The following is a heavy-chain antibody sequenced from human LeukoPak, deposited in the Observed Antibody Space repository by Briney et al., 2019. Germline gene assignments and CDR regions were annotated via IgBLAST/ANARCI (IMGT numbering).Heavy chain of an antibody. CDR3: ARGPGMISPRLFDP. CDR1: GYTFTSYD. Sequence: EASVTVSCKASGYTFTSYDINWVRQATGQGLEWMGWMNPNSGNTGYAQKFQGRVTMTRNTSISTAYMELSSLRSEDTAVYYCARGPGMISPRLFDPWGQGTLVTVSS. D-gene: IGHD3/OR15-3a*01. CDR2: MNPNSGNT. V-gene: IGHV1-8*01. J-gene: IGHJ5*02.